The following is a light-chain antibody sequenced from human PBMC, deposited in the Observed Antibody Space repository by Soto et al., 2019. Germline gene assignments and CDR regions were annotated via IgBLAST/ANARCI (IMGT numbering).Light chain of an antibody. CDR2: AAS. J-gene: IGKJ2*01. CDR3: QQRYSTTIYS. Sequence: DIQMTQSPSSLSASVGDRVTITCRASQSISSYLNWYQQKPGKAPNLLIYAASGLQTGVPSRFSGSGSGTDFTLTISSLQTEDFATCYCQQRYSTTIYSFGRGTKLEIK. CDR1: QSISSY. V-gene: IGKV1-39*01.